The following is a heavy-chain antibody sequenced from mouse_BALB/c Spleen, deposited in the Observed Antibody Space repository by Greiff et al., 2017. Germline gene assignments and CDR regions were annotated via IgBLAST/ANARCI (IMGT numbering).Heavy chain of an antibody. CDR2: IWAGGST. V-gene: IGHV2-9*02. Sequence: VMLVESGPGLVAPSQSLSITCTVSGFSLTSYGVHWVRQPPGKGLEWLGVIWAGGSTNYNSALMSRLSISKDNSKSQVFLKMNSLQTDDTAMYYCARGITSYAMDYWGQGASVTVSS. CDR3: ARGITSYAMDY. D-gene: IGHD1-1*01. J-gene: IGHJ4*01. CDR1: GFSLTSYG.